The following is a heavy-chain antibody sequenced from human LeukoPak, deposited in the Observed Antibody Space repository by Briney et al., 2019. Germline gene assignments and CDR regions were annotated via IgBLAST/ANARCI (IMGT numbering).Heavy chain of an antibody. CDR1: GFTVSSNS. CDR3: RAWLDSFDV. CDR2: TSSGGTT. Sequence: PGWSLRLSCVASGFTVSSNSMAWVCQGPGKGLEWVSETSSGGTTLYPDSVKGRFTVSRDNSKNTLYLQMNSLAAEDTAVYYCRAWLDSFDVWGQGTMVTVSS. V-gene: IGHV3-66*01. D-gene: IGHD5-12*01. J-gene: IGHJ3*01.